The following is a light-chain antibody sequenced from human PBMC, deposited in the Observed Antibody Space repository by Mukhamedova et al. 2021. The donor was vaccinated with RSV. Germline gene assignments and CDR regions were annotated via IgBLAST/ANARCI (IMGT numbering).Light chain of an antibody. Sequence: GKAPKLLIYDASSLEGGVPSRFSGSGSGTDFTLTISSLQPEEFATYYCQQFNSYPLFGPGTKVDIK. CDR2: DAS. V-gene: IGKV1-13*02. J-gene: IGKJ3*01. CDR3: QQFNSYPL.